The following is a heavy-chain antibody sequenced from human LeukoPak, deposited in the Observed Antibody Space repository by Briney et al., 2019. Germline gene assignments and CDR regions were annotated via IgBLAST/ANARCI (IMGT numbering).Heavy chain of an antibody. CDR2: ISSSSSTI. Sequence: GGSLRLSCAASGFTFSSYAMSWVRQAPGKGLEWVSYISSSSSTIYYADSVKGRFTISRDNAKDSLYLQMNSLRAEDAAVYYCARESYPIDYWGQGTLVTVSS. V-gene: IGHV3-48*01. CDR1: GFTFSSYA. J-gene: IGHJ4*02. D-gene: IGHD5-18*01. CDR3: ARESYPIDY.